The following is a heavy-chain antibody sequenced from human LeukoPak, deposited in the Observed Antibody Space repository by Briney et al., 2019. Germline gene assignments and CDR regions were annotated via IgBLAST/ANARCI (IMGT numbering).Heavy chain of an antibody. CDR3: ARDRDGYLDY. J-gene: IGHJ4*02. CDR1: GGPISTYY. V-gene: IGHV4-59*01. CDR2: ISYSGST. Sequence: PSETLSLTCTDSGGPISTYYWSWIRQPPGRGLEWIGYISYSGSTDYNPSLKSRVTISVDTSKNQFSLKLSSVTAADTAVYYCARDRDGYLDYWGQGTLVTVSS. D-gene: IGHD3-10*01.